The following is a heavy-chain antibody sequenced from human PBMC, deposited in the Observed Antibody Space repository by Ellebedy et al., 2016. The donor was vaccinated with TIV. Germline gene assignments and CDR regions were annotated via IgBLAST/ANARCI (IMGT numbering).Heavy chain of an antibody. V-gene: IGHV4-34*01. CDR2: INHSGST. D-gene: IGHD2-15*01. CDR1: GGSFSGYY. Sequence: SETLSLXCAVYGGSFSGYYWSWIRQPPGKGLEWIGEINHSGSTNYNPSLKSRVTISVDTSKNQFSLKLSSVTAADTAVYYCARGGYCSGGSCYVHYWYFDLWGRGTLVTVSS. CDR3: ARGGYCSGGSCYVHYWYFDL. J-gene: IGHJ2*01.